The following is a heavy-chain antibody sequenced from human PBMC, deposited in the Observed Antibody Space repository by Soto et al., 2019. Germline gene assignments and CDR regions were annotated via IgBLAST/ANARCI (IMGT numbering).Heavy chain of an antibody. V-gene: IGHV3-23*01. CDR1: GFSFFSYA. J-gene: IGHJ5*02. Sequence: EESLRLSCTGSGFSFFSYAMSWVRQAPGKGLEWVSTISGSGGHTYYADSVKGRFVVSRDNDKNTVYLHMSSLTGEDTAVYFCAKIEMGWFAHWGQGTQVTVSS. D-gene: IGHD2-8*01. CDR3: AKIEMGWFAH. CDR2: ISGSGGHT.